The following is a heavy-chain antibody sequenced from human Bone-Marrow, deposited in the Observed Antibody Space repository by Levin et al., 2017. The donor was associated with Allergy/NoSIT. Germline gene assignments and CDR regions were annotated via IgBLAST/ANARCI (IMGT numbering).Heavy chain of an antibody. J-gene: IGHJ6*03. Sequence: PSETLSLTCTVSGGSVNSASYYWSWIRQPPGKGLEWIGYILYSGSINYNPSLKSRVTVSLDTSKNQFSLKLSSVTTADTAVYYCARGRGSSSFFDYKDVWGKGTTVTVSS. CDR1: GGSVNSASYY. V-gene: IGHV4-61*01. CDR2: ILYSGSI. CDR3: ARGRGSSSFFDYKDV. D-gene: IGHD6-6*01.